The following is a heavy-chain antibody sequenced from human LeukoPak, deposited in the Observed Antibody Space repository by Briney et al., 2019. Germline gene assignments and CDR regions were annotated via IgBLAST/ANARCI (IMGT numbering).Heavy chain of an antibody. D-gene: IGHD3-3*01. V-gene: IGHV1-8*03. CDR1: GGTFSSYA. J-gene: IGHJ4*02. CDR3: ARGDDAYYDFWSGYYGSASDY. Sequence: ASVKVSCKASGGTFSSYAISWVRQAPGQGLEWMGWMNPNSGNTGYAQKFQGRVTITRNTSISTAYMELSSLRSEDTAVYYCARGDDAYYDFWSGYYGSASDYWGQGTLVTVSS. CDR2: MNPNSGNT.